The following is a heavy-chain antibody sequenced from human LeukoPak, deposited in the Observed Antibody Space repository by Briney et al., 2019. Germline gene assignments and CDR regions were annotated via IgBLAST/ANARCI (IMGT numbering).Heavy chain of an antibody. CDR3: ARCSRLSSSWFNWFDP. V-gene: IGHV1-2*02. CDR1: GYTFTGYY. J-gene: IGHJ5*02. Sequence: GASVKVSCKASGYTFTGYYMHWVRQAPGQGPEWMGWINPNSGGTNYAQKLQGRVTMTTDTSTSTAYMELRSLRSDDTAVYYCARCSRLSSSWFNWFDPWGQGTLVTVSS. D-gene: IGHD6-13*01. CDR2: INPNSGGT.